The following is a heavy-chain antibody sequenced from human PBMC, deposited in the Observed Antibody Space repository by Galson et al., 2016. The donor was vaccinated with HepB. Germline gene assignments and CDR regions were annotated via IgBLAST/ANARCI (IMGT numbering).Heavy chain of an antibody. V-gene: IGHV3-15*01. CDR1: GLTFRNFW. CDR3: TTYTKI. D-gene: IGHD3-22*01. Sequence: SLRLSCAVSGLTFRNFWMSWARQAPGKGLEWVGRIKRKTDGGTADYVAPVKGRFTISRDDSKNTFYLQMNSLSTEDTAVYYCTTYTKIWGQGTLVTVSS. CDR2: IKRKTDGGTA. J-gene: IGHJ4*02.